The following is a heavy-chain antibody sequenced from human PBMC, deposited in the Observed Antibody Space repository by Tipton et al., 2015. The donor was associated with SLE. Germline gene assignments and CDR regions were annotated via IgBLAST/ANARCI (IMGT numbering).Heavy chain of an antibody. J-gene: IGHJ6*02. CDR3: ARGRGKIVVVPAAYYYGMDV. CDR1: GFTFSDYY. D-gene: IGHD2-2*01. Sequence: SLRLSCAASGFTFSDYYMSWIRQAPGKGLEWVSYISSSGSTIYYADSVKGRFTISRDNSKNTLYLQMNSLRAEDTAVYYCARGRGKIVVVPAAYYYGMDVWGQGTTVAVSS. CDR2: ISSSGSTI. V-gene: IGHV3-11*04.